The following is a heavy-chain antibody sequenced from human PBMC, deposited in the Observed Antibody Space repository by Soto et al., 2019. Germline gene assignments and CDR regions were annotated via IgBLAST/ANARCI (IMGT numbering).Heavy chain of an antibody. J-gene: IGHJ6*03. CDR3: AKGPVAAGGEIYYYNYMDV. CDR1: GFTFSSYA. CDR2: ISGSSGTI. V-gene: IGHV3-23*01. Sequence: GGSLRLSCAVPGFTFSSYAMSWVRQAPGKGLEWVSLISGSSGTIYYADSVKGRFTISRDNSKNTLYLQINNLRAEDTAVYYCAKGPVAAGGEIYYYNYMDVWVKGTTVTVSS. D-gene: IGHD6-19*01.